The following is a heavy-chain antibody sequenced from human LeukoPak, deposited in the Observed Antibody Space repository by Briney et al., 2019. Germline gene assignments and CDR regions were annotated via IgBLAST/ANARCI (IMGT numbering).Heavy chain of an antibody. J-gene: IGHJ4*02. V-gene: IGHV3-30-3*01. CDR2: ISYDGSNK. D-gene: IGHD6-13*01. CDR1: GFTFSSYA. CDR3: ATYSSSSFDY. Sequence: GGSLRLSCAASGFTFSSYAMHWVRQAPGKGLEWVAVISYDGSNKYYADSVEGRFTISGDNSKNTLYLQMNSLRAEDTAVYYCATYSSSSFDYWGQGTLVTVSS.